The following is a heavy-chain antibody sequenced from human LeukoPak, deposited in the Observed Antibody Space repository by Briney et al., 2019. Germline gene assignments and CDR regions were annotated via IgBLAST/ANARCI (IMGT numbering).Heavy chain of an antibody. CDR1: GFTFSSYS. CDR3: ARYITVTTDAFDI. V-gene: IGHV3-21*01. J-gene: IGHJ3*02. Sequence: GGSLRLSCAASGFTFSSYSMNWVRQAPGKGLELVSSISSSSSYIYYADSVKGRFTISRDNAKNSLYLQMNSLRAEDTAVYYCARYITVTTDAFDIWGQGTMVTVSS. D-gene: IGHD4-17*01. CDR2: ISSSSSYI.